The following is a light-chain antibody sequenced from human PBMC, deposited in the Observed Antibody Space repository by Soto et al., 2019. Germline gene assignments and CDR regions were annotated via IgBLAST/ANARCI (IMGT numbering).Light chain of an antibody. J-gene: IGKJ1*01. CDR3: QQYGTFRT. CDR2: GAS. V-gene: IGKV3-20*01. Sequence: EIVLTQSPGTLSLSPGERATLSCRASQSVSNYLAWYQQKPGQAPRLLIYGASSRATGIPDRFSGSGSGTDFTLTSSRLEPEAFAVYYCQQYGTFRTFGQGTKVEIK. CDR1: QSVSNY.